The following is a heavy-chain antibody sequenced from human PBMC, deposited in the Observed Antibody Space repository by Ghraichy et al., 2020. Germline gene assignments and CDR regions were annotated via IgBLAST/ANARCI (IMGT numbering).Heavy chain of an antibody. D-gene: IGHD6-13*01. J-gene: IGHJ4*02. CDR2: ISRSANSI. V-gene: IGHV3-48*03. Sequence: GGSLRLSCVASGFTFSSFEMNWVRQAPGKGLEWVSYISRSANSIYYADSLKGRFTISRDNAKNSLYLQMNSLRAEDTAVYYCAREVQGIATAGTVFWGQGTLVTVSS. CDR1: GFTFSSFE. CDR3: AREVQGIATAGTVF.